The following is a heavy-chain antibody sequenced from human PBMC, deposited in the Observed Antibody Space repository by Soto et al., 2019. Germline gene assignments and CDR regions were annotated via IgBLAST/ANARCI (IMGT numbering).Heavy chain of an antibody. V-gene: IGHV4-31*03. J-gene: IGHJ4*02. D-gene: IGHD2-15*01. Sequence: PSETLSLTCTVSGGSITTGGYYWSWIRQLPGKGLEWIGHRYYSESTYYNPSLKSRVFISLDTSKNQFSLKLSFVTAADTAMYYCARTKCSGGSCYSWSLDYWGQGTPVTVSS. CDR2: RYYSEST. CDR3: ARTKCSGGSCYSWSLDY. CDR1: GGSITTGGYY.